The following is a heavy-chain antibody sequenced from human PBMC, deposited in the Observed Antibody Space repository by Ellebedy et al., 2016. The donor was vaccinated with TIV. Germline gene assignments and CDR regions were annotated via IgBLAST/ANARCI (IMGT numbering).Heavy chain of an antibody. Sequence: GESLKISCAASGFSFSSYAMNWVRQAPGMGLEWVTGIIATGGSTNYLHSVKGRFTISRDNSKNTLFLQMTSLRGEDTAVYYCARSPKDHFYHGMDVWGLGTPVTVSS. V-gene: IGHV3-23*01. D-gene: IGHD2/OR15-2a*01. CDR3: ARSPKDHFYHGMDV. J-gene: IGHJ6*02. CDR1: GFSFSSYA. CDR2: IIATGGST.